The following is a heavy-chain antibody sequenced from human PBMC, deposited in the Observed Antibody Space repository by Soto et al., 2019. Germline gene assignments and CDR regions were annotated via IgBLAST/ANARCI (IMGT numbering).Heavy chain of an antibody. CDR1: GFTFSDYW. D-gene: IGHD1-20*01. Sequence: EVHLVESGGGLVQPGGSLRLSCVASGFTFSDYWMHWVRQAPGKGLVWVSRIKSDGSSTSYADSVEGRFTISRDNVTHTLSVQLTSLRAEDSAVYYCVRAVTATPDYWGQGTLVTVSS. V-gene: IGHV3-74*01. J-gene: IGHJ4*02. CDR2: IKSDGSST. CDR3: VRAVTATPDY.